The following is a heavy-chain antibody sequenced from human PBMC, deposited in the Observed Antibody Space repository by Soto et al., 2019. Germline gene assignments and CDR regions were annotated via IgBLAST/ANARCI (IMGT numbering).Heavy chain of an antibody. CDR3: ARTSTYYYDSSGYYYHAFDI. V-gene: IGHV2-70*01. J-gene: IGHJ3*02. Sequence: QSGPTLVNPTQTLTLTCTFSGFSLSTSGMCVSWIRQPPGKALEWLALIDWDDDKYYSTSLKTRLTISKDTSKNQVVLTMTNMDPVDTATYYCARTSTYYYDSSGYYYHAFDIWGQGTMVTVSS. D-gene: IGHD3-22*01. CDR1: GFSLSTSGMC. CDR2: IDWDDDK.